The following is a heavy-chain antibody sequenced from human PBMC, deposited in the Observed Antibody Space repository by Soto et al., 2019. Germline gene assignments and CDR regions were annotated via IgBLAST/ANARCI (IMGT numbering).Heavy chain of an antibody. CDR3: ARDRWGYGGLFDY. J-gene: IGHJ4*02. CDR2: IYYSGTT. D-gene: IGHD4-17*01. V-gene: IGHV4-59*01. CDR1: GASISSYY. Sequence: SETLSLTCTVSGASISSYYWSWIRQPPGKGLEWIGYIYYSGTTNYNPSLKSRVTISVDTSKNQFSLKLTSVTAADTAVYYCARDRWGYGGLFDYWGQGTLVTVSS.